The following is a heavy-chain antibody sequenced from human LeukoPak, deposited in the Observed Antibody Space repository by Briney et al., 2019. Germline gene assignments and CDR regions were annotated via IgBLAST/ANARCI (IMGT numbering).Heavy chain of an antibody. CDR2: LTGRGGGT. CDR1: GFTFSTYA. J-gene: IGHJ3*01. CDR3: AKEGGYYYDSSGHTLSDAFAV. D-gene: IGHD3-22*01. V-gene: IGHV3-23*01. Sequence: GGSLRLSCAASGFTFSTYAMSWVRQAPGKGLEWVTTLTGRGGGTYYADSVKGRFAISRGDSKTTLYLKMTSLRAEDTAVYYCAKEGGYYYDSSGHTLSDAFAVWGQGTMVTVSS.